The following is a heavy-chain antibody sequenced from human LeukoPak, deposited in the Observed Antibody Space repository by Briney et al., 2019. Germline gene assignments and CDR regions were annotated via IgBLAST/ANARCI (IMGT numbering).Heavy chain of an antibody. Sequence: KPSETLSLTCAVYGGSFSGYYWSWIRQPPGKGLEWIGEINHSGSTNYNPSLKSRVTISVDTSKNQFSLKLSSVTAADTAVYYCARDEGDGSYFDNWGQGTLVTVSS. V-gene: IGHV4-34*01. D-gene: IGHD2-15*01. CDR3: ARDEGDGSYFDN. CDR1: GGSFSGYY. CDR2: INHSGST. J-gene: IGHJ4*02.